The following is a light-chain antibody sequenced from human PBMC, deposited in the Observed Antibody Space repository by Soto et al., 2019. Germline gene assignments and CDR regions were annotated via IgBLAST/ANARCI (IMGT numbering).Light chain of an antibody. CDR1: QNIGSC. V-gene: IGKV1-5*03. J-gene: IGKJ2*01. CDR3: QQYNSYSYT. Sequence: DIQMTQSPSTLSASVGDRVTITCRASQNIGSCLAWYQQKPGKAPKLLIYKASSLERGVPSRFSGSGSGTEFTLTISCLQPDDFATYFCQQYNSYSYTFAQGTKLEIK. CDR2: KAS.